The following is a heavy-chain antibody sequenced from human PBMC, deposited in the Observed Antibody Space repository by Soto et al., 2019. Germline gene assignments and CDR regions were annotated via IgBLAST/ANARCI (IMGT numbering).Heavy chain of an antibody. J-gene: IGHJ3*02. D-gene: IGHD3-3*01. V-gene: IGHV3-30-3*01. CDR2: ISYDGSNK. Sequence: GGSLRLSCAASGFTFSSYAMHWVRQAPGKGLEWVAVISYDGSNKYYADSVKGRFTISRDNSKNTLYLQMNSLRAEDTAVYYCARGHMSRFGVETNDAFDIWGQGTMVTVSS. CDR1: GFTFSSYA. CDR3: ARGHMSRFGVETNDAFDI.